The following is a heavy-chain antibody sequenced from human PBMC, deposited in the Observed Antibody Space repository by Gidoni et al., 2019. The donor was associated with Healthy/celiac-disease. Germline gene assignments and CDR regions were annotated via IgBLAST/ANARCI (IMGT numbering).Heavy chain of an antibody. V-gene: IGHV4-38-2*01. D-gene: IGHD3-10*01. CDR1: GYSISSGYY. CDR3: ARTMVRGVTIDY. J-gene: IGHJ4*02. Sequence: QLQLQESGPGLVKPSETLSLTCAVSGYSISSGYYWGWIRQPPGKGLEWIGNFYHSGSTYYNPSLKSRVTISVDTSKNQFSLKLSSVTAADTGVYYCARTMVRGVTIDYWGQGTLVTVSS. CDR2: FYHSGST.